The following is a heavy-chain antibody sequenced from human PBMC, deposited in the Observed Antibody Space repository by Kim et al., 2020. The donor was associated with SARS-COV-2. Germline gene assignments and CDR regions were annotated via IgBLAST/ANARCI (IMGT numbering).Heavy chain of an antibody. V-gene: IGHV3-9*01. CDR3: AKGYYGSGSYQWYFDL. J-gene: IGHJ2*01. Sequence: SGKGRFNISRDNAKNSLYLQMNSLRAEDTALYYCAKGYYGSGSYQWYFDLWGRGTLVTVSS. D-gene: IGHD3-10*01.